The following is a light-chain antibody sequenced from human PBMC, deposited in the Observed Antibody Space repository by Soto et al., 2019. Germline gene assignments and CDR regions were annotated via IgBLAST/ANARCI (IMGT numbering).Light chain of an antibody. V-gene: IGKV1-5*01. CDR3: QQYNGYSRT. Sequence: DIQLTQPPSTLAASVGDGVTITCRASQSIGDSLAWYQQKPGKAPYLLISDVSSLERGVPSRFSGSGSGTEFTLTISSMQPDDFATFYCQQYNGYSRTFGQGTKVDI. J-gene: IGKJ1*01. CDR2: DVS. CDR1: QSIGDS.